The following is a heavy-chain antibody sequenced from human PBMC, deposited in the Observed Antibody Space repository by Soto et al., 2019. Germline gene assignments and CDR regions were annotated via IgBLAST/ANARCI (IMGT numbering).Heavy chain of an antibody. CDR1: GFTFGDYY. CDR2: ISSSGSTI. D-gene: IGHD1-7*01. J-gene: IGHJ6*02. Sequence: PGGSLRLSCAASGFTFGDYYMSWIRQAPGKGLEWVSYISSSGSTIYYADSVKGRFTISRDNAKNSLYLQMNSLRAEDTAVYYCATPGTTRSYYYYGMDVWGQGTTVTVSS. CDR3: ATPGTTRSYYYYGMDV. V-gene: IGHV3-11*01.